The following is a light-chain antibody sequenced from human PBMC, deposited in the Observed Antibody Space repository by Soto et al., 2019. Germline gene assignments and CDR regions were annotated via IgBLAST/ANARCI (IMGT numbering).Light chain of an antibody. CDR1: QSISSY. CDR3: QQTSTTPFT. Sequence: DIQMTQSPSSLSASVGDRVTITCRASQSISSYLNWYQQKPGQAPKLLIYGASSLHSGVPSRFSGSRSGTDFTLTISSLQREDFATYYCQQTSTTPFTFGPGTKVDIK. CDR2: GAS. V-gene: IGKV1-39*01. J-gene: IGKJ3*01.